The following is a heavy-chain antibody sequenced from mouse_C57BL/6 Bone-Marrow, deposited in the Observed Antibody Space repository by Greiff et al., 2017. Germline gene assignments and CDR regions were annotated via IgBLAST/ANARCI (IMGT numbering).Heavy chain of an antibody. D-gene: IGHD2-3*01. CDR3: ARIYDGYSGFFAY. Sequence: EVQLQQSGPELVKPGASVKIPCKASGYTFTDYNMDWVKQSHGKSLEWIGDINPNNGGTIYNQKFKGKATLTVDKSSSTAYMELRSLTSEDTAVYYCARIYDGYSGFFAYWGQGTLVTVSA. J-gene: IGHJ3*01. CDR2: INPNNGGT. CDR1: GYTFTDYN. V-gene: IGHV1-18*01.